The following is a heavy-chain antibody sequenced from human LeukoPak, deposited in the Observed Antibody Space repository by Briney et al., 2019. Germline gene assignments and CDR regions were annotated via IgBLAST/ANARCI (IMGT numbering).Heavy chain of an antibody. Sequence: SETLSLTCAVYGGSFSGYYWSWIRQPPGKGLEWIGEINHSGSTNYNPSLKSRVTISVDTSKNQFSLKLSSVTAADTAVYYCATTNYDFWSGYYHNWFDPWGQGTLSPSPQ. CDR2: INHSGST. V-gene: IGHV4-34*01. D-gene: IGHD3-3*01. J-gene: IGHJ5*02. CDR3: ATTNYDFWSGYYHNWFDP. CDR1: GGSFSGYY.